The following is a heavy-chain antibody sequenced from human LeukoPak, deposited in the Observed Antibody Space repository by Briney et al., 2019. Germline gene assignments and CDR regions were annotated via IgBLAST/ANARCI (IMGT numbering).Heavy chain of an antibody. D-gene: IGHD6-13*01. CDR2: IYTSGST. J-gene: IGHJ5*02. CDR1: GCSISGYY. CDR3: ARSYSRSWCFDP. V-gene: IGHV4-4*07. Sequence: PSETLSLTCTVSGCSISGYYWSWIRQPAGKGLEWIGHIYTSGSTNYNPSLKSRVTMSVDTSKNQFSLKLSSVTAADTAVYYCARSYSRSWCFDPWGQGTLVTVSA.